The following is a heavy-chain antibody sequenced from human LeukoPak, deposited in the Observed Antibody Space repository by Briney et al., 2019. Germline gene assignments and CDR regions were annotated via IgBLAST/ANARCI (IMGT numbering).Heavy chain of an antibody. Sequence: SETLSLTCAVYGGSFSGYYWSWIRQPPGKGLEWIGEINHSGSTNYNPSLKSRVTISVDTSKNQFSLKLSSVTAADTAVYYCASRVLRFLEWLFPLTSSGYGMDVWGQGTTVTVS. J-gene: IGHJ6*02. CDR1: GGSFSGYY. D-gene: IGHD3-3*01. V-gene: IGHV4-34*01. CDR2: INHSGST. CDR3: ASRVLRFLEWLFPLTSSGYGMDV.